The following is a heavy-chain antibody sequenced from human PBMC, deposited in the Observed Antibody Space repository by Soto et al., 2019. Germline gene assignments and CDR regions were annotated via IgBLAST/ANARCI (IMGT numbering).Heavy chain of an antibody. CDR2: FYHSGDT. D-gene: IGHD3-9*01. CDR1: GDSISSPGYY. Sequence: QLQLQESGPGLVKPSETLSLTCTVSGDSISSPGYYWGWIRQPPGKGLEWMGRFYHSGDTYYTASHKRRGTISVDTSKTKVSLKLRSVTASDTAVYYCARRADILTGVDAFTIWGQGTMVNVSS. CDR3: ARRADILTGVDAFTI. V-gene: IGHV4-39*01. J-gene: IGHJ3*02.